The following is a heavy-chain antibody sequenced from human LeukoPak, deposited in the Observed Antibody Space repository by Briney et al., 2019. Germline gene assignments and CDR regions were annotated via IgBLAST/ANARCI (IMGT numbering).Heavy chain of an antibody. CDR1: GGTFSSYA. CDR3: ARSLLVVPAALYYYYMDV. V-gene: IGHV1-69*13. J-gene: IGHJ6*03. D-gene: IGHD2-2*01. Sequence: ASVKVSCKASGGTFSSYAISWVRQAPGQGLEWMGGIIPIFGTANYAQKFQGRVTITADESTSTAYMELSSLRSEDTAVYYCARSLLVVPAALYYYYMDVWGKGTTVTVSS. CDR2: IIPIFGTA.